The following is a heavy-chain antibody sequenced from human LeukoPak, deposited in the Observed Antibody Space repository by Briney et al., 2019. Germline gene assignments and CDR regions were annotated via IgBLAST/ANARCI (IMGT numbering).Heavy chain of an antibody. CDR3: ASISGNYYRIDS. CDR2: INHSGST. D-gene: IGHD1-26*01. CDR1: GGSFSGNY. V-gene: IGHV4-34*01. J-gene: IGHJ4*02. Sequence: SGTLSLTCAVYGGSFSGNYWSWIRQPPGKGLEWIGEINHSGSTNYNPSLKSRATISVDTSKNQFSLKLRSVTAADMAVYYCASISGNYYRIDSWSQGTLVTVSS.